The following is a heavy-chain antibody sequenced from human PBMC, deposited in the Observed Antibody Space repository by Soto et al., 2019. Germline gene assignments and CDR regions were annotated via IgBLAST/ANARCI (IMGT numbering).Heavy chain of an antibody. CDR2: VSGYTGNT. CDR3: ARFGSAPYYYYGVDV. Sequence: QVQLVQSETEVKKPGASVKVSCKASGYIFTNYDITWVRQAPGQGLEWMGWVSGYTGNTKYAQKFQDRVTMTTDTSTRTVDMELRSLRSDDTAVYYCARFGSAPYYYYGVDVWGQGTTVFVSS. J-gene: IGHJ6*02. V-gene: IGHV1-18*01. D-gene: IGHD3-10*01. CDR1: GYIFTNYD.